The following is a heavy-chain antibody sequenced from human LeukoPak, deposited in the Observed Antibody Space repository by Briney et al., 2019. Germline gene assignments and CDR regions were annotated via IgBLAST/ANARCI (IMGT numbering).Heavy chain of an antibody. Sequence: SETLSLTCTVSGGSISSGDYYWSWIRQPPGKGLEWIGYIYYSGSTYYNPSLKSRVTISVDTSKNQFSLKLSSVTAADTAVYYCARGVGSRLRFLEWLLYPPDCWGQGTLVTVSS. J-gene: IGHJ4*02. CDR1: GGSISSGDYY. CDR2: IYYSGST. D-gene: IGHD3-3*01. V-gene: IGHV4-30-4*01. CDR3: ARGVGSRLRFLEWLLYPPDC.